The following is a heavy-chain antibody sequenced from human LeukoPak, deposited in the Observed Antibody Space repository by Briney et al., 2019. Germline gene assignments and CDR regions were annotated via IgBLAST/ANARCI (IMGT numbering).Heavy chain of an antibody. CDR3: ARVVVGATSGHFDY. CDR2: TYYRSKWYI. V-gene: IGHV6-1*01. Sequence: SQTLSLTCAISGDDVSSNSAAWNWIRQSPSRGFEWLGRTYYRSKWYIDYAVAVKSRITINSDTSNNQLFLQLNSVTPEDTAVYYCARVVVGATSGHFDYWGQGTLVTVSS. CDR1: GDDVSSNSAA. D-gene: IGHD1-26*01. J-gene: IGHJ4*02.